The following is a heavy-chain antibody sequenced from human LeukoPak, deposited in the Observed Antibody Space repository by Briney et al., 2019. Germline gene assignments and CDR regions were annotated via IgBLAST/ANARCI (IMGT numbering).Heavy chain of an antibody. CDR1: GGSISSGGYS. D-gene: IGHD2-2*01. V-gene: IGHV4-30-2*01. Sequence: PSETLSLTCAVSGGSISSGGYSWSWIRQPPGKGLEWIGYFYHSGSTYYNPSLKSRVTISVDRSKNQFSLKLSSVTAADTAVYYCARDSGGYCSSTSCRRYWYFDLWGRGTLVTVSS. J-gene: IGHJ2*01. CDR3: ARDSGGYCSSTSCRRYWYFDL. CDR2: FYHSGST.